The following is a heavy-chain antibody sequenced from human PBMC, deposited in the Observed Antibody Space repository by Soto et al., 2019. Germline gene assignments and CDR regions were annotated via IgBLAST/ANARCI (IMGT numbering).Heavy chain of an antibody. J-gene: IGHJ6*02. V-gene: IGHV3-23*01. D-gene: IGHD2-15*01. CDR3: AKESAYSFSQNPSSYYGMHV. CDR1: GCTFFNYA. CDR2: ISGSSGIT. Sequence: GGSLRLSCAASGCTFFNYAMSWVRQAPGKGLEWVSGISGSSGITDYADSVKGRFTISRDNSKNTMYLQMKSLRAEDAAVYYCAKESAYSFSQNPSSYYGMHVSGQGTKPTVYS.